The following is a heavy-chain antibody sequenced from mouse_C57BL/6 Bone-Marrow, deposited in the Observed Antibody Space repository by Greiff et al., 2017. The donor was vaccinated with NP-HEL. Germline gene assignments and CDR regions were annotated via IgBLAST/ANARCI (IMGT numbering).Heavy chain of an antibody. CDR3: AKGVVARYFDV. Sequence: EVMSVESGGGLVKPGGSLKLSCAASGFTFSDYGMHWVRQAPEKGLEWVAYISSGSSTIYYADTVKGRFTISRDNAKNTLFLQMTSLRSEDTAMYYCAKGVVARYFDVWGTGTTVTVSS. CDR2: ISSGSSTI. CDR1: GFTFSDYG. D-gene: IGHD1-1*01. J-gene: IGHJ1*03. V-gene: IGHV5-17*01.